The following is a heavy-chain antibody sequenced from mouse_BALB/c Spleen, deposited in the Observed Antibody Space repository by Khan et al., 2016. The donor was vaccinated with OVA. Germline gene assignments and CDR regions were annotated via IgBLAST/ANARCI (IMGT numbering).Heavy chain of an antibody. V-gene: IGHV5-6-4*01. CDR2: ITSGGSYT. J-gene: IGHJ2*01. CDR1: GFTFSSYS. CDR3: TRDRNYYGSSFYFDY. D-gene: IGHD1-1*01. Sequence: EVELVESGGGLVKPGGSLRLSCEASGFTFSSYSMSWVRQTPEKRLEWVATITSGGSYTSYPDSVQGRFTISRDNAKNTRYLQMSSLKSEDTAIYYCTRDRNYYGSSFYFDYWGQGTTLTVSS.